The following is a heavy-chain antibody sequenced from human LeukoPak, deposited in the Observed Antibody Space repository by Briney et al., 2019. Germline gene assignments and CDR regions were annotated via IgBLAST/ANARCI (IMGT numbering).Heavy chain of an antibody. Sequence: ASVKVSCKASGHTFTGYYMHWVRQAPGQGLEWMGRINPNSGGTNYARKFQGRVTMTRDTSICTAYMELSRLRSDDTAVYYCAREQQLAPFDYWGQGTLVTVSS. CDR1: GHTFTGYY. CDR3: AREQQLAPFDY. J-gene: IGHJ4*02. CDR2: INPNSGGT. V-gene: IGHV1-2*06. D-gene: IGHD6-13*01.